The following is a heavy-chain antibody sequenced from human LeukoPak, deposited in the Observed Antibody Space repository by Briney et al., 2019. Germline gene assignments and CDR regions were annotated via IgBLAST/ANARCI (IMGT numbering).Heavy chain of an antibody. J-gene: IGHJ4*02. CDR3: ARLAKYSYAPYYFDY. D-gene: IGHD5-18*01. CDR1: GGSISSYY. V-gene: IGHV4-59*08. CDR2: IYYNGST. Sequence: PSETLSLTCTVSGGSISSYYWSWIRQPPGKGLEWIGYIYYNGSTNYNPSLKSRVTISVDTSKNQFSLKLSSVTAADTAVYYCARLAKYSYAPYYFDYWGQGTLVTVSS.